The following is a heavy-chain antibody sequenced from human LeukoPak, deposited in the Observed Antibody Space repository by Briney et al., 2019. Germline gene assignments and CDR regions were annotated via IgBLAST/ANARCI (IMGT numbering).Heavy chain of an antibody. CDR2: IYYSGST. Sequence: PSQTLSLTCTVSGGSISSGGYYWSWIRQHPGKGLEWIGYIYYSGSTYYNPSLKSRVTISVDTSKNQFSLKLSSVTAADTAVYYCARVAPVDTAMVRRYYFDYWGQGTLVTVSS. V-gene: IGHV4-31*03. J-gene: IGHJ4*02. CDR3: ARVAPVDTAMVRRYYFDY. D-gene: IGHD5-18*01. CDR1: GGSISSGGYY.